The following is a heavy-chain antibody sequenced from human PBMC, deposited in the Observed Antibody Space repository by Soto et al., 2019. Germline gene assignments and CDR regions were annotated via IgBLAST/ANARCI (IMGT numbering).Heavy chain of an antibody. CDR1: GFTFSSYE. CDR3: ARAPMGGYWSGGSCYSGVRLYFQH. J-gene: IGHJ1*01. V-gene: IGHV3-48*03. Sequence: GGSLRLSCAASGFTFSSYEMNWVRQAPGKGLEWVSYISSSGSTIYYADSVKGRFTTSRDNAKNSLYLQMNSLRAEDTAVYYCARAPMGGYWSGGSCYSGVRLYFQHWGQGTLVTVSS. CDR2: ISSSGSTI. D-gene: IGHD2-15*01.